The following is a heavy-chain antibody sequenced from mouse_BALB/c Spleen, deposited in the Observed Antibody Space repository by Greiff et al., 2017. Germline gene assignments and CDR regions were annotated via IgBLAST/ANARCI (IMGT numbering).Heavy chain of an antibody. J-gene: IGHJ3*01. CDR2: IRLKSNNYAT. CDR3: TRKYGNSFAY. D-gene: IGHD2-10*02. CDR1: GFTFSNYW. V-gene: IGHV6-6*02. Sequence: EVKLEESGGGLVQPGGSMKLSCVASGFTFSNYWMNWVRQSPEKGLEWVAEIRLKSNNYATHYAESVKGRFTISRDDSKSSVYLQMNNLRAEDTGIYYCTRKYGNSFAYWGQGTLVTVSA.